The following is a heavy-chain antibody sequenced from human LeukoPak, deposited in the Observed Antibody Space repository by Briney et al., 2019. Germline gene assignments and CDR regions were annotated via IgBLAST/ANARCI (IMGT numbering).Heavy chain of an antibody. CDR2: IHYTGST. CDR1: GGSISTYY. J-gene: IGHJ4*02. Sequence: PSETLSLTCTVSGGSISTYYWSWIRQPPGKGLEWIGYIHYTGSTSYNPSLKSRVTTSVDTSKNRLSLELTSVTAADTAVYYCAREYSAFDYWGQGIPVIVSS. CDR3: AREYSAFDY. D-gene: IGHD5-12*01. V-gene: IGHV4-59*01.